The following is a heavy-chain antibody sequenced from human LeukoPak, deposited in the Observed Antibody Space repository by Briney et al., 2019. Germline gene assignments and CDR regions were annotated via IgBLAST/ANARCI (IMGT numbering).Heavy chain of an antibody. J-gene: IGHJ4*02. V-gene: IGHV3-11*04. D-gene: IGHD5-18*01. CDR2: ISTSGSTI. Sequence: TGGSLRLSCAASGFTFSDYYMNWVRQAPGKGLEWVSYISTSGSTIYYADSVKGRFTISRDNAKTSLYLQMNSLRAEDTAVYYCARDLSGVTGYTYGRGIDYWGQGTLVTVSS. CDR3: ARDLSGVTGYTYGRGIDY. CDR1: GFTFSDYY.